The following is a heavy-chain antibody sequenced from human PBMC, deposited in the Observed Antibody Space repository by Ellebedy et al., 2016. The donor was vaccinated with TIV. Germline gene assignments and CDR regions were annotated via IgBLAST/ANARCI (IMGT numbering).Heavy chain of an antibody. Sequence: MPSETLSLTCTVSGGSVSSGSYYWSWIRQPPGKGLEWIGYIYYSGSTYYNPSLKSRVTISVDTSKNQFSLKLSSVTAADTAVYYCARAESEVYYFDYWGQGTLVTVSS. CDR2: IYYSGST. CDR1: GGSVSSGSYY. CDR3: ARAESEVYYFDY. J-gene: IGHJ4*02. V-gene: IGHV4-61*01. D-gene: IGHD3-3*01.